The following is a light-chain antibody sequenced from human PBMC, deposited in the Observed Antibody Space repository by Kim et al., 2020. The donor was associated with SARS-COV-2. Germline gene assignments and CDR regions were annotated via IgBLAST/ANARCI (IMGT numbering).Light chain of an antibody. Sequence: SPGERPTLPCRAGQSVSSHLAWYQQKPGQAPRLLIYEASNRATGIPARFSGSGSGTDFTLTISSLEPEDFAVYYCQQRSNWPPITFGQGTRLEIK. CDR3: QQRSNWPPIT. J-gene: IGKJ5*01. CDR1: QSVSSH. CDR2: EAS. V-gene: IGKV3-11*01.